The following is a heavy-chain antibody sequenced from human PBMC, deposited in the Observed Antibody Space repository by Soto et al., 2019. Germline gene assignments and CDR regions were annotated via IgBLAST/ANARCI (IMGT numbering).Heavy chain of an antibody. D-gene: IGHD3-22*01. V-gene: IGHV1-18*01. CDR2: ISAYNGNT. Sequence: QVPLVQSGAEVKQPGASVKVSCKASGDIFTSYGISWVRQAPGQGREWMGWISAYNGNTNYAQKFQGRVTMTTDTSTSTAYRELRSLRSDDTAVYYCARDHEGITMIVGGTWGQGTLVTVSS. J-gene: IGHJ5*02. CDR3: ARDHEGITMIVGGT. CDR1: GDIFTSYG.